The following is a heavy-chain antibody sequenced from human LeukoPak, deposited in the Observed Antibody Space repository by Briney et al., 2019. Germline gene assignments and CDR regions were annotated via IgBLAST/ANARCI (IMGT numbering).Heavy chain of an antibody. J-gene: IGHJ4*02. Sequence: GGSLRLSCTASGFTFSYSMNWIRQAPGKGLEWVSSFGTRSTSIYHAGSVKGRFAISRDNAKNSLYLQMNSLRAEDTALYYCAREVSEGFDFWGQGTLVTVSS. V-gene: IGHV3-21*01. D-gene: IGHD3-22*01. CDR1: GFTFSYS. CDR3: AREVSEGFDF. CDR2: FGTRSTSI.